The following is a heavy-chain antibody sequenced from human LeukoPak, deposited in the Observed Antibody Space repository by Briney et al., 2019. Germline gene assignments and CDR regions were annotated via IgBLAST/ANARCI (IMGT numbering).Heavy chain of an antibody. CDR3: ARGQGSYGDY. CDR1: GGSISNSNW. D-gene: IGHD5-18*01. Sequence: SETLSLTCAVSGGSISNSNWWNWVRQPPGKGLEWIGEIYHSGSTNYNPPLRSRVTISVDRSKNQFALKLTSATAADTAVYYCARGQGSYGDYWGQGTLVIVSS. V-gene: IGHV4-4*02. J-gene: IGHJ4*02. CDR2: IYHSGST.